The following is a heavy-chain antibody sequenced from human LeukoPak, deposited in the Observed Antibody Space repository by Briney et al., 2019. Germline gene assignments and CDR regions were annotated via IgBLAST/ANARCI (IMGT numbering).Heavy chain of an antibody. CDR2: ISYDGSNK. J-gene: IGHJ4*02. CDR3: ARTTEDYDSSGYYNAPFAY. CDR1: GFTFSSYA. Sequence: PGGSLRLSCAASGFTFSSYAMHWVRQAPGKGLEWVAVISYDGSNKYYADSVKGRFTISRDNSKNTLYLQMNSLRAEDTAVYYCARTTEDYDSSGYYNAPFAYWGQGTLVTVSS. V-gene: IGHV3-30-3*01. D-gene: IGHD3-22*01.